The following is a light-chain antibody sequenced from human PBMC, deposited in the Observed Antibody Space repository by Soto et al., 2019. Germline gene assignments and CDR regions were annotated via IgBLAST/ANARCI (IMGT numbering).Light chain of an antibody. Sequence: EIVLTQSPGTLSLSPGARATLSCRTSQSVSNNYLAWYQQKPGQAPRLLIYGASSRATGVPDRFSGSGSGTDFTLSISRLEPEDFAVYYCQQYSNLWTFGQGTRLENK. CDR1: QSVSNNY. CDR2: GAS. CDR3: QQYSNLWT. J-gene: IGKJ5*01. V-gene: IGKV3-20*01.